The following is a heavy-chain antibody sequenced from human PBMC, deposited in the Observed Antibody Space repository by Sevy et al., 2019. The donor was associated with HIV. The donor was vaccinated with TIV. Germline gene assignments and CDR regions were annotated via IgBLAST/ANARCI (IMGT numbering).Heavy chain of an antibody. J-gene: IGHJ4*02. CDR2: ISATGGST. Sequence: GGSLRLSCGVSGFALRSYTMNWVRQAPGKGLEWVASISATGGSTYYADSVKGRFTISRNVSKSTLYLQMNSLTAVDTAMFYCAKTLQKLPFHPHYFDYWGQGTLVTVSS. CDR3: AKTLQKLPFHPHYFDY. CDR1: GFALRSYT. D-gene: IGHD2-21*02. V-gene: IGHV3-23*01.